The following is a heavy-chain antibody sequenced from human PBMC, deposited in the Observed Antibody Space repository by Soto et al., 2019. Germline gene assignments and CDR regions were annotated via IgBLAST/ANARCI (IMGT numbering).Heavy chain of an antibody. J-gene: IGHJ4*02. Sequence: GGSLRLSCAASGFTFSSYSMNWVRQAPGKGLEWVSSISSSSSYIYYADSVKGRFTISRDNAKNSLYLQMNILRAEDTAVYYCARTMGQLGGRAYWGQGTLVTVSS. CDR1: GFTFSSYS. CDR2: ISSSSSYI. D-gene: IGHD6-6*01. V-gene: IGHV3-21*01. CDR3: ARTMGQLGGRAY.